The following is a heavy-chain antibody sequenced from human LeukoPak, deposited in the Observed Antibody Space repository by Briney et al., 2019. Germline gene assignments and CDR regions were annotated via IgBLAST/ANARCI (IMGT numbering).Heavy chain of an antibody. CDR1: GFTFSSYA. J-gene: IGHJ6*02. Sequence: GGSLRLSCAASGFTFSSYAMSWVRQAPGKGLEWVSAISGSGGSTYYADSVKGRFTISRDNSKNTLYLQMNSLRAEDTAVYYCAKGSTPRNYYYGMDVWGQGTTVTVSS. D-gene: IGHD3-10*01. CDR2: ISGSGGST. V-gene: IGHV3-23*01. CDR3: AKGSTPRNYYYGMDV.